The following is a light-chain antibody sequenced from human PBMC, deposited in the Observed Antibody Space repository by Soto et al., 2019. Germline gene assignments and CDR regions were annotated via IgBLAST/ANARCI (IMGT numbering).Light chain of an antibody. CDR3: QQYQKWPPLT. V-gene: IGKV3D-15*01. CDR1: QSININ. CDR2: GAS. Sequence: EVLMTQSPATLSVSPGERVTLSCRASQSININLAWYQQKPGQAPRVLVYGASSRAPGNPDRFSRSGSGTDFTLTISRLAHDEFAVYNCQQYQKWPPLTFGGGTRVEIK. J-gene: IGKJ4*01.